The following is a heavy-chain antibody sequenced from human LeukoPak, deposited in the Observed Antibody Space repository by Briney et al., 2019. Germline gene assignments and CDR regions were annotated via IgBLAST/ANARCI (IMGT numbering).Heavy chain of an antibody. J-gene: IGHJ4*02. D-gene: IGHD1-7*01. CDR3: ARVQRDWNYAGDY. Sequence: GAPVKVSCKASGYTFTVQYIHWLRQAPGQGLEWIGLIKPNSGATNYAQQYQGRVTMTRDTSTSTAYMELRSLRSDDTAVYYCARVQRDWNYAGDYWGQGTLVTVSS. CDR1: GYTFTVQY. CDR2: IKPNSGAT. V-gene: IGHV1-2*02.